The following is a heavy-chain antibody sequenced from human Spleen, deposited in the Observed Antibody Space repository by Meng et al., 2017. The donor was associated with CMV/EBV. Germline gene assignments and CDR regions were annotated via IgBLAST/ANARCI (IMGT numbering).Heavy chain of an antibody. CDR1: GFTLSTYW. CDR3: ARARRAIVAGLDC. Sequence: GALSLSCASSGFTLSTYWMTGVRPATGKGLEWVANIKQDGGEKYYADSVKGRFAISRENAKNSLYLQMNSVRAEDTAIYYCARARRAIVAGLDCWGQGTLVTVSS. J-gene: IGHJ4*02. V-gene: IGHV3-7*01. CDR2: IKQDGGEK. D-gene: IGHD3-22*01.